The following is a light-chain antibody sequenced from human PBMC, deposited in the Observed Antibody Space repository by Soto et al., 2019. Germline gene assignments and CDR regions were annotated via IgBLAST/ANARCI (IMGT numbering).Light chain of an antibody. CDR3: QQYGRSFT. V-gene: IGKV3-20*01. CDR1: QSVSATY. CDR2: GAS. Sequence: EIVLTQSPGTLSLSPGERATLSCRASQSVSATYLAWYQQKPGQAPRLLIYGASSRATGIPDRFSGSGSGIDFTLTISRLETEDFAVYYCQQYGRSFTFGGGTKVEIK. J-gene: IGKJ4*01.